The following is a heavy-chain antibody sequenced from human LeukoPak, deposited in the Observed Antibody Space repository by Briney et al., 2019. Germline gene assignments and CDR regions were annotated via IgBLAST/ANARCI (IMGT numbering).Heavy chain of an antibody. CDR3: AKNPGLIYSYTYFDY. Sequence: GGSLRLSCAASGFTFSSYWMSWVRQAPGKGLEWVANIKQDGSEKYYVDSVKGRFTISRDNAKNSLYLQMNSLRAEDTAVYYCAKNPGLIYSYTYFDYWGQGTLVTVSS. CDR1: GFTFSSYW. CDR2: IKQDGSEK. J-gene: IGHJ4*02. D-gene: IGHD5-18*01. V-gene: IGHV3-7*03.